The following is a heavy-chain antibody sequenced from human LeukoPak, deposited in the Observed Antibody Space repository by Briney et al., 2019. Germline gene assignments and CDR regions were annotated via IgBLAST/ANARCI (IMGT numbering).Heavy chain of an antibody. CDR2: IIPIFGTA. J-gene: IGHJ3*02. D-gene: IGHD5-18*01. Sequence: ASVKVSCKASGYSFTSHYMHWGRLAPGQGLEWMGGIIPIFGTANYAQKFQGRVTITADESTSTAYMELSSLRSEDTAVYYCARGSDVDTALCAFDIWGQGTMVTVSS. CDR3: ARGSDVDTALCAFDI. V-gene: IGHV1-69*13. CDR1: GYSFTSHY.